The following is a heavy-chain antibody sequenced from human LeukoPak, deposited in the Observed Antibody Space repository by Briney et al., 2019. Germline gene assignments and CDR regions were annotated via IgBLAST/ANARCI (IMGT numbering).Heavy chain of an antibody. V-gene: IGHV4-61*01. D-gene: IGHD1-26*01. CDR1: GGSVSSGSYY. CDR2: IYYSGST. CDR3: ARDGSGYYFDY. J-gene: IGHJ4*02. Sequence: SETLSLTCTVSGGSVSSGSYYWSWIRQPPGKGLEWIGYIYYSGSTNYNPPLKSRVTISVDTSKNQFSLKLSSVTAADTAVYYCARDGSGYYFDYWGQGTLVTVSS.